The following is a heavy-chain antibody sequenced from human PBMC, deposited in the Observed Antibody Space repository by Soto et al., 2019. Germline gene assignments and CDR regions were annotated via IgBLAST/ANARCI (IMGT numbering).Heavy chain of an antibody. CDR1: GYSISSSNW. D-gene: IGHD1-26*01. CDR2: IYYSGTT. J-gene: IGHJ4*02. CDR3: ARTELQGPIDS. Sequence: QVQLQESGPGLVKPSDTLSLTCAVSGYSISSSNWWGWIRQPPGKGLEWIGYIYYSGTTYYNPSLKXRXTXYXXTSTNQFSLKLPSGTAVDTAVYYCARTELQGPIDSWGQGTLVTVSS. V-gene: IGHV4-28*01.